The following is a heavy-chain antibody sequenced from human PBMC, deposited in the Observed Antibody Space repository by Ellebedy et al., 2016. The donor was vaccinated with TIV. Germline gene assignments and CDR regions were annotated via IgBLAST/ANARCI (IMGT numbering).Heavy chain of an antibody. J-gene: IGHJ4*02. V-gene: IGHV3-7*03. CDR3: AKDYR. CDR2: IKPDGSET. CDR1: GFGFSSYW. D-gene: IGHD3-16*02. Sequence: GESLKISCAASGFGFSSYWMSWVRPLPGKGLEWVAYIKPDGSETKYVDSVRGRFTISRDNANITLYLQMTSLRAEDTAVYFCAKDYRWGQGILVTVSS.